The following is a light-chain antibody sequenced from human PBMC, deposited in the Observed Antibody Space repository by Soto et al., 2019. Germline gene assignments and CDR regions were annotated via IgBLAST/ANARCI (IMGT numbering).Light chain of an antibody. CDR2: ATS. CDR3: LQYDNSPGYT. V-gene: IGKV3-20*01. J-gene: IGKJ2*01. CDR1: QSVSSRA. Sequence: PGERATLSCRASQSVSSRALAWYQQKPGQAPRLLIYATSSRAAGIPDRFSGSGSGTDFTLTISRLEPEDFAVYYCLQYDNSPGYTFGQGTKLEIK.